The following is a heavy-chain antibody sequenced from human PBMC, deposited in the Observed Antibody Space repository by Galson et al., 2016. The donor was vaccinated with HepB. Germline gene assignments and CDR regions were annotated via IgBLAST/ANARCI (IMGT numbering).Heavy chain of an antibody. CDR1: GFTFSNAW. CDR2: IKRKEDGETT. V-gene: IGHV3-15*01. J-gene: IGHJ4*02. Sequence: SLRLSCAASGFTFSNAWMTWVRQAPGKGPEWVGRIKRKEDGETTDYAAPVKGRFTISRDDSKTTLYLHMNSLKTEDTAGYNCLTDAWTRNEYWGQGTRVTVSS. CDR3: LTDAWTRNEY. D-gene: IGHD1-14*01.